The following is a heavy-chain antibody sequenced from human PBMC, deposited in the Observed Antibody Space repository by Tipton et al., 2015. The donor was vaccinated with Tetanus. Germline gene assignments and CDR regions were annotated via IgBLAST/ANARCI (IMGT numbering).Heavy chain of an antibody. CDR1: GGSVNSGTYY. D-gene: IGHD3-10*01. CDR2: IYYGGVT. CDR3: AEGLVRWYEP. Sequence: LRLSCSVSGGSVNSGTYYWSWIRQPPGKGLEWLGDIYYGGVTHYNPSLESRVTISMDTSKYQASLRLTSVTAADTAVYSCAEGLVRWYEPWGRGTLVSVSS. J-gene: IGHJ5*02. V-gene: IGHV4-61*01.